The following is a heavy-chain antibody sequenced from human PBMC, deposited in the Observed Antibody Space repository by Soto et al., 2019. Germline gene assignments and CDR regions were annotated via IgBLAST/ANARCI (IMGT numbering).Heavy chain of an antibody. Sequence: PSETLSLTCTVSGGSASSSSYYWSWIRQPPGKGLEWIGYIYYSGSTNYNPSLKSRVTISVDTSKNQFSLKLSSVTAADTAVYYCARDREYSSSWLWEYWGQGTLVTVSS. V-gene: IGHV4-61*01. CDR2: IYYSGST. CDR1: GGSASSSSYY. J-gene: IGHJ4*02. CDR3: ARDREYSSSWLWEY. D-gene: IGHD6-13*01.